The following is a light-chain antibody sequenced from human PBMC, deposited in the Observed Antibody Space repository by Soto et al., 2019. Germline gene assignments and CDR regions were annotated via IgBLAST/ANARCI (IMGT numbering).Light chain of an antibody. CDR3: CSYAGRSTFLYV. J-gene: IGLJ1*01. CDR2: EGS. CDR1: SSDVGAYNL. Sequence: QSALTQPASVSGSPGQSITISCTGTSSDVGAYNLVSWYQHHPGKAPKLIIYEGSERPSGASNRFSGSKSGNTASLTISGLQAEDEAEYYCCSYAGRSTFLYVFGTGTKVTVL. V-gene: IGLV2-23*03.